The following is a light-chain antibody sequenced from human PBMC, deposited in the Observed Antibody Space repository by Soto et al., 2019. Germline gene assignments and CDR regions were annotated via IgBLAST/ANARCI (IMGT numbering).Light chain of an antibody. CDR2: GAS. J-gene: IGKJ3*01. V-gene: IGKV1-33*01. CDR3: QHYDNLPPFT. Sequence: DIQMTQSPSSLSASVGDRVTITCQASQDIRKYLNWYQQKPGRAPKLLIYGASNLETGVPSRFSGSGYGTDFTFTISSLQPQDIATYYCQHYDNLPPFTFGPGTKVAIK. CDR1: QDIRKY.